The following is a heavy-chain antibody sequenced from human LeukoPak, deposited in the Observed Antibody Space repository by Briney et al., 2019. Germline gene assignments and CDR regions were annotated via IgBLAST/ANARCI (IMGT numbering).Heavy chain of an antibody. CDR3: ARSRGSYIFDI. J-gene: IGHJ3*02. Sequence: SETLSLTCAVYGGSFSGYYWSWIRQPPGKGLEWIGYIYYSGSTYYNPSLRSRVTISVDTSKNQFSLKLSSVTAADTAVYYCARSRGSYIFDIWGQGTMVTVSS. CDR2: IYYSGST. V-gene: IGHV4-59*12. D-gene: IGHD1-26*01. CDR1: GGSFSGYY.